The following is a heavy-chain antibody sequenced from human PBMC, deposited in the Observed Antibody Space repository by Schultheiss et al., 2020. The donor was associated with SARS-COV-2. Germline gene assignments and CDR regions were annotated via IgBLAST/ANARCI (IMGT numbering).Heavy chain of an antibody. Sequence: GGSLRLSCTASGFTFSDYAMSWFRQAPGKGLEWVGFIRSKAYGGTPEYAASVKGRFTISRDNSKSITYLQMKSLKTEDTAVYYCARGSLLWFGPVPYYYYGMDVWGQGTTVTVSS. V-gene: IGHV3-49*03. CDR3: ARGSLLWFGPVPYYYYGMDV. CDR2: IRSKAYGGTP. J-gene: IGHJ6*02. D-gene: IGHD3-10*01. CDR1: GFTFSDYA.